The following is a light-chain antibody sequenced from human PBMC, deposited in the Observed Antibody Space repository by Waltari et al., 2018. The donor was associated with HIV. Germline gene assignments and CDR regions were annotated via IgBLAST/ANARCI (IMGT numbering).Light chain of an antibody. CDR3: AAWDDSLSGYV. J-gene: IGLJ1*01. V-gene: IGLV1-47*01. CDR1: SSNIGSNY. CDR2: RNN. Sequence: QSVLTQPPSASGPPGQRVTISCSGTSSNIGSNYVYWYQQLPGTAPKLLIYRNNPRPSGVPDRFSGSKSGTSASLAISGLRSEDEADYYCAAWDDSLSGYVFGTGTKVTVL.